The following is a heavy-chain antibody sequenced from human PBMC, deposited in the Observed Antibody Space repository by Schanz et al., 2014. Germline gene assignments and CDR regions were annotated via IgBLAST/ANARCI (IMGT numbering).Heavy chain of an antibody. D-gene: IGHD6-13*01. CDR3: VSQTGSPNY. V-gene: IGHV3-7*02. CDR2: IKHDGSVK. J-gene: IGHJ4*02. CDR1: GFTFSTHA. Sequence: EVQLVESGGGVVQPGRSLRLSCAASGFTFSTHAMHWVRQAPGKGPEWVANIKHDGSVKDYVDSVEGRFTISRDNAKRSLFLQMNSLRVEDTAVYFCVSQTGSPNYWGQGTLVNVSS.